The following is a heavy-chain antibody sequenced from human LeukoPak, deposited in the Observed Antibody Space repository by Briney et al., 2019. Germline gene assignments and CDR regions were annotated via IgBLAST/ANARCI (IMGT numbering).Heavy chain of an antibody. CDR2: IKQDGGEK. Sequence: GGSLRLSCAASGFTFSSYWMSWVRQAPGKGLERVANIKQDGGEKYYVDSVKGRFTISRDNAKNSLYLQMNSLRAEDTAVYYCARERPRRYFDYWGQGTLVTVSS. CDR1: GFTFSSYW. CDR3: ARERPRRYFDY. V-gene: IGHV3-7*01. J-gene: IGHJ4*02.